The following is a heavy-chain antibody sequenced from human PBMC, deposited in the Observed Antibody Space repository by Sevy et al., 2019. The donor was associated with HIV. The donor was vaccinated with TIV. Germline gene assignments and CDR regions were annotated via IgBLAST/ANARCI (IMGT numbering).Heavy chain of an antibody. V-gene: IGHV4-39*01. Sequence: SETLSLTCSVSDDSISSSNYFWGWIRQPPGKGLEWIGSIYYTATTYYNPSLKSRFTLSVDTSKKQFSLKLSSVTAADTAVYYCARHGSWSFHFDYWGQGILVTVSS. CDR1: DDSISSSNYF. J-gene: IGHJ4*02. D-gene: IGHD6-13*01. CDR3: ARHGSWSFHFDY. CDR2: IYYTATT.